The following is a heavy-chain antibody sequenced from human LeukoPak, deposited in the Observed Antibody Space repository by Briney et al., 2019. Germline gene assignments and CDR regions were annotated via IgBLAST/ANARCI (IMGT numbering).Heavy chain of an antibody. Sequence: ASVKVSCKASGYTFTSYAMGWVRQAPGQGLEWMGWISAYNGNTNYAQKLQGRDTMTTDTSTSTAYMELRSLRSDDTAVYYCARDDRRTKIVGATPCGYWGQGTLVTVSS. CDR2: ISAYNGNT. CDR1: GYTFTSYA. V-gene: IGHV1-18*01. CDR3: ARDDRRTKIVGATPCGY. D-gene: IGHD1-26*01. J-gene: IGHJ4*02.